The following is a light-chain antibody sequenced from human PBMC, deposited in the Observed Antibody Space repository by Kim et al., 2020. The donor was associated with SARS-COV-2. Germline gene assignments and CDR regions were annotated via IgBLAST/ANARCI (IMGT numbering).Light chain of an antibody. J-gene: IGKJ1*01. Sequence: DIVMTQSPDSLAVFLGERATINCTSSQSVLYSSNNKNYLAWYQQKPGQPPKLLIYWASTRESGVPDRFSGSMSGTDFTLTISSLQAEDVAVYYCQQYYRAPWTFGQGTKVDIK. CDR3: QQYYRAPWT. CDR2: WAS. CDR1: QSVLYSSNNKNY. V-gene: IGKV4-1*01.